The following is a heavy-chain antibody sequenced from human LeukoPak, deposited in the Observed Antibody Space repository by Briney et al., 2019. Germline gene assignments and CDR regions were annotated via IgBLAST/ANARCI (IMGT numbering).Heavy chain of an antibody. Sequence: PGGSLRLSCAASGFTFSSYGMHWVRQAPGKGLEWVAVIWYDGSNKYYADSVKGRFTISRDNSKNTLYLQMNNLRGEDTAVYYCAKRLVITGTTYYFDYWGQGTLVTVSS. CDR1: GFTFSSYG. CDR3: AKRLVITGTTYYFDY. V-gene: IGHV3-33*06. J-gene: IGHJ4*02. CDR2: IWYDGSNK. D-gene: IGHD3-16*01.